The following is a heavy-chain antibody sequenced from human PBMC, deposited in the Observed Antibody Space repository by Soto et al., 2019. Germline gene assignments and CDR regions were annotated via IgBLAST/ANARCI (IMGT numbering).Heavy chain of an antibody. Sequence: GGSLRLSCAASGFTFSSYGMHWVRQAPGKGLEWVAVISHDGSNKYYADSVKGRFTISRDNSKNTLYLQMNSLRAEDTAVYYCAKSGGKRAARPSLLNYWGQGTLVTVSS. CDR3: AKSGGKRAARPSLLNY. V-gene: IGHV3-30*18. J-gene: IGHJ4*02. D-gene: IGHD6-6*01. CDR1: GFTFSSYG. CDR2: ISHDGSNK.